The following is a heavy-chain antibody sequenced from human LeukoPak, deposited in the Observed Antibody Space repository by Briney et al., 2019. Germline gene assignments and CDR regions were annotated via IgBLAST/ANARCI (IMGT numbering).Heavy chain of an antibody. V-gene: IGHV4-61*02. CDR3: ARGAPVAGPYYFDY. Sequence: LSLTCAVSGGSISSGSSCWSWVRQPAGRGLGWIGRIYTSGSTNYTPSLKSRVTISVDTSKNQDSLKRSSVTAADTAVYCARGAPVAGPYYFDYWGREPWSPSPQ. CDR2: IYTSGST. D-gene: IGHD2-15*01. J-gene: IGHJ4*02. CDR1: GGSISSGSSC.